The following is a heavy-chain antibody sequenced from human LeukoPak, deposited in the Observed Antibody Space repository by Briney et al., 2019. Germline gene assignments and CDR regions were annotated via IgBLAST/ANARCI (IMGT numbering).Heavy chain of an antibody. CDR2: ISSSSSYI. CDR1: GFTFSSYS. Sequence: GGSLRLSCAASGFTFSSYSMNWVRQAPGKGLEWVSSISSSSSYIYYADSVKGRFTISRDNAKNSLYLQMNSLRAEDMALYYCAKDIGGSYKSRAFDIWGQGTMVTVSS. V-gene: IGHV3-21*04. J-gene: IGHJ3*02. CDR3: AKDIGGSYKSRAFDI. D-gene: IGHD1-26*01.